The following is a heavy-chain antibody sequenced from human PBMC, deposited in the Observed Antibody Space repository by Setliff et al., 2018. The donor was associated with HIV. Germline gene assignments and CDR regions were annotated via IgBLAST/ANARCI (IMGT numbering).Heavy chain of an antibody. CDR3: ARDFGGYCSSMSCPGLFDP. CDR2: IIPISGTA. D-gene: IGHD2-2*01. Sequence: SVKVSCKASGGTFSNYGMSWVRQAPGQGLEWMGGIIPISGTANYAQKFQGRVTITTDESTSTAYMELSGLRSEDTAVHYCARDFGGYCSSMSCPGLFDPWGQGTLVTVS. J-gene: IGHJ5*02. V-gene: IGHV1-69*05. CDR1: GGTFSNYG.